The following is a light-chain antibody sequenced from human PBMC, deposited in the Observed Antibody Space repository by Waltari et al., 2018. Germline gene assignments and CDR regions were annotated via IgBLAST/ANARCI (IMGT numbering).Light chain of an antibody. CDR1: QSVSSSY. J-gene: IGKJ3*01. CDR3: QQYGSSPGFT. CDR2: GAA. V-gene: IGKV3-20*01. Sequence: EIVLTQSPGTLSLSPGERATLSCRASQSVSSSYVAWYQQKPGQAPKLLIYGAASRATGIPDRFSVSGSGTDFTLTISRLDPEDFAVYYCQQYGSSPGFTFGPGTKVDIK.